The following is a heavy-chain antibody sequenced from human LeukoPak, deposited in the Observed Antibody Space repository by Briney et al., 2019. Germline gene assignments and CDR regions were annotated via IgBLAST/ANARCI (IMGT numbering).Heavy chain of an antibody. D-gene: IGHD2-8*01. CDR2: IYHSGST. CDR3: ARHMLDGGDAFDI. J-gene: IGHJ3*02. Sequence: SETLSLTCTVSGYSISSGYYWGWFRQPPGKGLEWFGSIYHSGSTYYNPSPKSRVTISVDTSKNQFSLKLSSVTAADTAVYYCARHMLDGGDAFDIWGQGTMVTVSS. CDR1: GYSISSGYY. V-gene: IGHV4-38-2*02.